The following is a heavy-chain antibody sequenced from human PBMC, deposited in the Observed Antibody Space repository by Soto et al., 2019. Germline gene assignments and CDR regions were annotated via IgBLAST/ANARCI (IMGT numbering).Heavy chain of an antibody. J-gene: IGHJ3*01. D-gene: IGHD2-15*01. Sequence: QVQLQEAGPGLVKPSQTLSLTCIVSGGSISSGNHFWSWIRQPPGKGLEWIVYIFYSGTAHYNSSLKSRVTISIDTSKNQFSLNLSSVTAADTAMYYCAREVITPVHQGADDAFDLWGQGTMVTVSS. V-gene: IGHV4-30-4*01. CDR2: IFYSGTA. CDR1: GGSISSGNHF. CDR3: AREVITPVHQGADDAFDL.